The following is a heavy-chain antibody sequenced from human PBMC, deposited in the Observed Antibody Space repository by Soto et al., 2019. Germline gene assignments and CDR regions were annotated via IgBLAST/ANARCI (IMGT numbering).Heavy chain of an antibody. CDR1: GYTFTTYG. D-gene: IGHD2-2*01. V-gene: IGHV1-18*04. J-gene: IGHJ6*02. Sequence: QVQLVQSGAAVKKPGASVKVSCKAAGYTFTTYGINWVRQAPGQGLEWMGWVSPYNGDTTYAQNVQCRVTITTDTSTTTASREVRRLRSDDTAVYYCAREVGHMDVWGQGTTVTVSS. CDR3: AREVGHMDV. CDR2: VSPYNGDT.